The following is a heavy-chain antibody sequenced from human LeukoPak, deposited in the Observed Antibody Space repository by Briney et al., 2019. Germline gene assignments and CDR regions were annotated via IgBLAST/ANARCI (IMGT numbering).Heavy chain of an antibody. CDR1: GFTFSSYA. D-gene: IGHD3-10*01. V-gene: IGHV3-23*01. CDR2: ISGSGGST. J-gene: IGHJ5*02. CDR3: AKDPGFGVWFGGLRWFDP. Sequence: GGSLRLSCAASGFTFSSYAMSWVRQAPGKGLEWVSAISGSGGSTYYADSVKGRFTISRDNSKNTLYLQMNSLRAEDTAVYYCAKDPGFGVWFGGLRWFDPWGQGTLVTVSS.